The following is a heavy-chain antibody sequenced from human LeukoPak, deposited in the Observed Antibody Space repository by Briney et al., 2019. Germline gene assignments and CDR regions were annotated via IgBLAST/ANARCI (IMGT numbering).Heavy chain of an antibody. Sequence: SETLSLTCAVYGGSFSGYYWSWIRQPPGKGLEWIGEINHSGSTNYNPSLKSRVTISVDTSKNQFSLKLSSVTAVDTAVYYCARGAAYYYYYMDVWGKGTTVTVSS. CDR1: GGSFSGYY. V-gene: IGHV4-34*01. J-gene: IGHJ6*03. D-gene: IGHD6-13*01. CDR2: INHSGST. CDR3: ARGAAYYYYYMDV.